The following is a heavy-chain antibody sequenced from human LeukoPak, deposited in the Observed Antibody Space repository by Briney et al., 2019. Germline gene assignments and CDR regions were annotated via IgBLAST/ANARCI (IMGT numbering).Heavy chain of an antibody. CDR2: ISGSGGST. J-gene: IGHJ4*02. CDR3: AKIPVIVTGSGSYYLAD. Sequence: GGSLRLSCAASGFTFSSYAMSWVRQAPGKGLEWVSAISGSGGSTYYADSVKGRFTISRDNSKNTLYLQMNSLRAEDTAVYYCAKIPVIVTGSGSYYLADWGQGTLVTVSS. D-gene: IGHD3-10*01. V-gene: IGHV3-23*01. CDR1: GFTFSSYA.